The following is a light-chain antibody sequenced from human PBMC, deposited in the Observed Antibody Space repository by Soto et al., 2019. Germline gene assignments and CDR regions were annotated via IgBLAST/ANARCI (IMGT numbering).Light chain of an antibody. CDR1: QSVSSSY. CDR2: GAC. Sequence: EIVLTQSPGTLSLSPGERATLSCRASQSVSSSYLAWYQQKPGQAPRLLIYGACSRATGIPDRFSGSGSGTDFTLTISRLEPEDFAVYYCQQYGSSPLTFGGGTKVESK. J-gene: IGKJ4*01. CDR3: QQYGSSPLT. V-gene: IGKV3-20*01.